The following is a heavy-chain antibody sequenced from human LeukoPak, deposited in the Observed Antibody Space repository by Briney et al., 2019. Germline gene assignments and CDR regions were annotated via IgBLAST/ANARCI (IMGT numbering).Heavy chain of an antibody. D-gene: IGHD6-19*01. V-gene: IGHV1-18*01. J-gene: IGHJ6*03. Sequence: PGASVKVSCKASGCTFTSYGISWVRQAPGQGLEWMGWISAYNGNTNYAQKLQGRVTMTTDTSTSTAYMELRSLRSDDTAVYYCASVVDGWAVAGTGGYYYYMDVWGKGTTVTVSS. CDR1: GCTFTSYG. CDR3: ASVVDGWAVAGTGGYYYYMDV. CDR2: ISAYNGNT.